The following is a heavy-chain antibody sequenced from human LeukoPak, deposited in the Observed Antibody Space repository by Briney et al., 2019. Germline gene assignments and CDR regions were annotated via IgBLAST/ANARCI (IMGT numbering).Heavy chain of an antibody. V-gene: IGHV1-69*13. CDR3: ATYYYDSSGYPYFDY. Sequence: SVKVSCKASGGTFSSYAISWVRQAPGQGLEWMGGIIPIFGTANYAQKFQGRVTITADESTSTAYVELSSLRSEDTAVYYCATYYYDSSGYPYFDYWGQGTLVTVSS. D-gene: IGHD3-22*01. CDR1: GGTFSSYA. CDR2: IIPIFGTA. J-gene: IGHJ4*02.